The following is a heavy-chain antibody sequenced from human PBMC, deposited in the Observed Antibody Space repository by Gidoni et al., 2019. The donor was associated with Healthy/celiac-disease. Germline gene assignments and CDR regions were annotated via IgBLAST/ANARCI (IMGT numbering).Heavy chain of an antibody. Sequence: QLQLQESGPGLVKPSETLSLTCTVSGGSISSSSYSWGWIRQPPGKGLEWIGSIYYSGSTYYNPSLESRVTISVDTSKNQFSLKLSSVTAADTAVYYCATPTNYDILTGGTLWPFDIWGQGTMVTVSS. CDR1: GGSISSSSYS. CDR2: IYYSGST. J-gene: IGHJ3*02. D-gene: IGHD3-9*01. V-gene: IGHV4-39*01. CDR3: ATPTNYDILTGGTLWPFDI.